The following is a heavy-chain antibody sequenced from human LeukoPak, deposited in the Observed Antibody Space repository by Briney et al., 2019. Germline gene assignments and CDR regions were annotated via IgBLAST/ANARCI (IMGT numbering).Heavy chain of an antibody. V-gene: IGHV3-48*01. CDR2: ISSSSSTI. J-gene: IGHJ3*02. Sequence: PGGSLRLSCAASGLTFSSYSMNWVRQAPGKGLEWVSYISSSSSTIYYADSVKGRFTISRDNAKNSLYLQMYSLRAEDTAVYYCARYCGGDCYTPHDAFDIWGQGAMVTVSS. CDR1: GLTFSSYS. CDR3: ARYCGGDCYTPHDAFDI. D-gene: IGHD2-21*02.